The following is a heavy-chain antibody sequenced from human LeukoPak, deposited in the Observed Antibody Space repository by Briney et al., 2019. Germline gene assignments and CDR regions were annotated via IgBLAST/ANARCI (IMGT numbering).Heavy chain of an antibody. CDR2: ISYDGSNK. CDR1: GFTFSSYA. CDR3: ARAVHSSSWFDY. D-gene: IGHD6-13*01. V-gene: IGHV3-30*04. J-gene: IGHJ4*02. Sequence: GGSLRLSCAASGFTFSSYAMHWVRQAPGKGLEWVAVISYDGSNKNYADSVKGRFTISRDNSKNTLYLHMNSLRAEDTAVYFCARAVHSSSWFDYWGQGTLVTVSS.